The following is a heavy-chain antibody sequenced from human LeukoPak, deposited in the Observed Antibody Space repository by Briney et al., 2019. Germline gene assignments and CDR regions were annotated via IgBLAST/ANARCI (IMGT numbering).Heavy chain of an antibody. CDR2: IKQDGSEK. J-gene: IGHJ3*02. CDR1: GFTFSSYG. Sequence: GGSLRLSCAASGFTFSSYGMHWVRQAPGKGLEWVANIKQDGSEKYYVDSVKGRFTISRDNAKNSLYLQMNSLRAEDTAVYYCASEPVLRYFDWSDAFDIWGQGTMVTVSS. D-gene: IGHD3-9*01. V-gene: IGHV3-7*01. CDR3: ASEPVLRYFDWSDAFDI.